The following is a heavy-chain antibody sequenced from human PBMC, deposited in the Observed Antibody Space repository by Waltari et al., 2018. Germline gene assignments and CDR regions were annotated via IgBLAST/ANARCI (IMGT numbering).Heavy chain of an antibody. CDR2: IYHTGSS. CDR1: GFSISRGYY. CDR3: ARAPHSYGGNPFDY. V-gene: IGHV4-38-2*01. D-gene: IGHD2-15*01. Sequence: QVKLQESGTGLVKPWETLSPTCGVSGFSISRGYYWGWIRQPPGKGLKWVGNIYHTGSSYYTPSLESLVTISVDPSKHHWSRRLSAVTAADTAGYYCARAPHSYGGNPFDYWGQGTPVTVSS. J-gene: IGHJ4*02.